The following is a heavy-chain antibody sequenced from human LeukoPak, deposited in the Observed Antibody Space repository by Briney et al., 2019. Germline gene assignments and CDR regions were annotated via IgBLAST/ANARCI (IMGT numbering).Heavy chain of an antibody. J-gene: IGHJ4*02. CDR1: GFTFNDYY. CDR3: ARDHGYCSSTSCYPQFDY. D-gene: IGHD2-2*03. Sequence: PGGSLRLSCAASGFTFNDYYMSWIRQAPGKGLEWVSYISSSSSYTNYADSVKGRFTISRDNAKNSLYLQMNSLRAEDTAVYYCARDHGYCSSTSCYPQFDYWGQGTLVTVSS. CDR2: ISSSSSYT. V-gene: IGHV3-11*06.